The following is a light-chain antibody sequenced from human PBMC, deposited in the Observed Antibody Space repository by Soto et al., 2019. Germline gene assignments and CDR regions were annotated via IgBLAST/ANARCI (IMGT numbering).Light chain of an antibody. V-gene: IGKV1-5*01. CDR1: QTISSW. CDR2: DVS. J-gene: IGKJ1*01. Sequence: DLQMTQSPSTLSGSVGARVTITCRASQTISSWLAWYQQKPGKAPKLLIYDVSALKRGVPPRFSGNVSGTGLTITISSLQPDDGETYDGQQYDSFSVTFGQGTKVDIK. CDR3: QQYDSFSVT.